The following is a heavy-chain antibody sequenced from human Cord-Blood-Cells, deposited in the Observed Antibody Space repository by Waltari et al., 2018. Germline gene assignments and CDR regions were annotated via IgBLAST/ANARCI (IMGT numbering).Heavy chain of an antibody. CDR2: ISAYNGNT. Sequence: QVQLVQSGAEVKKPGASVKVSCKASGYTFTSYGISWVRQAPGQGIEWMGWISAYNGNTNYAQKLQGRVTMTTDTSTSTAYMELRSLRSDDTAVYYCAGSPSRGTMVTWFDPWGQGTLVTVSS. J-gene: IGHJ5*02. CDR1: GYTFTSYG. V-gene: IGHV1-18*01. D-gene: IGHD5-18*01. CDR3: AGSPSRGTMVTWFDP.